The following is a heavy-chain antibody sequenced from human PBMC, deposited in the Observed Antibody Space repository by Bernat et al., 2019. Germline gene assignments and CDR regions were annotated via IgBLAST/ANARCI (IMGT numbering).Heavy chain of an antibody. V-gene: IGHV3-30*18. Sequence: QVQLVESGGGVVQPGRSLRLSCAASGFTFSSYGMHWVRQAPGKGLEWVAVISYDGSNKYYADSVKGRFTISRENSKNTLYLQMNSLRAEDTAVYYCAKDGYSSGWSLNYYYYMDVWGKGTTVTVSS. CDR2: ISYDGSNK. D-gene: IGHD6-19*01. J-gene: IGHJ6*03. CDR1: GFTFSSYG. CDR3: AKDGYSSGWSLNYYYYMDV.